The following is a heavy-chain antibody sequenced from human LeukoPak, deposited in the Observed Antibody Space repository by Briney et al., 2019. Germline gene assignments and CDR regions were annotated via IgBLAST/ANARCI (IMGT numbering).Heavy chain of an antibody. CDR2: IYYSGST. D-gene: IGHD3-22*01. CDR3: ARHADSSGYSPFDY. V-gene: IGHV4-59*08. J-gene: IGHJ4*02. CDR1: GFTFSSYS. Sequence: GSLRLSCAASGFTFSSYSMNWVRQAPGKGLEWIGYIYYSGSTNYNPSLKSRVTISVDTSKNQFSLKLSSVTAADTAVYYCARHADSSGYSPFDYWGQGTLVTVSS.